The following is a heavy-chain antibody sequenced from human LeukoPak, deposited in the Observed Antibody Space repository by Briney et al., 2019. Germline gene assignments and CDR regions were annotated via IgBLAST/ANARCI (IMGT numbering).Heavy chain of an antibody. CDR3: ASLARADAFDI. CDR2: ISSSSSPI. V-gene: IGHV3-48*01. J-gene: IGHJ3*02. Sequence: GGSLRLSCVASGFTFSTYHMHWVRQAPGKGLEWVSSISSSSSPIYYADSVKGRFTVSRDNAKNSLSLQMNSLRAEDTAVYYCASLARADAFDIWGQGTMVTVSS. CDR1: GFTFSTYH.